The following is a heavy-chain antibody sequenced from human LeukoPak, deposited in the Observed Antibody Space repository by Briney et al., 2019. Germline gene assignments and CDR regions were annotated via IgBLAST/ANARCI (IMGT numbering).Heavy chain of an antibody. CDR3: ARDSGLVPWDYFDY. V-gene: IGHV1-69*13. J-gene: IGHJ4*02. D-gene: IGHD2-8*02. CDR1: GGTFSSYA. Sequence: SVKVSCKASGGTFSSYAISWVRQAPGQGLEWMGGIIPILGTANYAQKFQGRVTITADESTSTAYMELSSLRSEDTAVYYCARDSGLVPWDYFDYWGQGTLVTVST. CDR2: IIPILGTA.